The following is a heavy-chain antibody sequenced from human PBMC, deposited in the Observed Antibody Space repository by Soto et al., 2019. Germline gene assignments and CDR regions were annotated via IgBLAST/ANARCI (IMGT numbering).Heavy chain of an antibody. CDR3: ASPITIFGVVTRTEDYYYYGMDV. Sequence: PGGSLRLSCAASGFTFSSYAMSWVRQAPGKGLEWVSAISGSGGSTYYADSVKGRFTNSRHNSKNTLNLQMNSLRAEDTAVYYCASPITIFGVVTRTEDYYYYGMDVWGQGTTVTLSS. D-gene: IGHD3-3*01. CDR1: GFTFSSYA. J-gene: IGHJ6*02. CDR2: ISGSGGST. V-gene: IGHV3-23*01.